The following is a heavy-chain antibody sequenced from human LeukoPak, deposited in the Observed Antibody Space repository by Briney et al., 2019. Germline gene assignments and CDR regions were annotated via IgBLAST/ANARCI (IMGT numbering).Heavy chain of an antibody. CDR3: ARDSAAGTGRAIDY. CDR2: IYTSGST. D-gene: IGHD6-13*01. Sequence: PSETLSLTCTVSGGSISSYYWSWIRQPAGKGLEWIGRIYTSGSTNYNPSLKSRVTMSVDTSKNQFSLKLSSVTAADTAIYYCARDSAAGTGRAIDYWGQGTLVTVSS. CDR1: GGSISSYY. V-gene: IGHV4-4*07. J-gene: IGHJ4*02.